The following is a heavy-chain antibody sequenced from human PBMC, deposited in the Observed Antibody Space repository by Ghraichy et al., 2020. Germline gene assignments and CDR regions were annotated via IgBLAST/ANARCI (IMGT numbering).Heavy chain of an antibody. J-gene: IGHJ6*02. Sequence: SETLSLTCAVYGGSFSGYYWSWIRQPPGKGLEWIGEINHSGSTNYNPSLKSRVTISVDTSKNQFSLKVSSVTAADTAVYYCAAVKYQLLRGGNGMDVWGQGTTVTVSS. D-gene: IGHD2-2*01. V-gene: IGHV4-34*01. CDR1: GGSFSGYY. CDR3: AAVKYQLLRGGNGMDV. CDR2: INHSGST.